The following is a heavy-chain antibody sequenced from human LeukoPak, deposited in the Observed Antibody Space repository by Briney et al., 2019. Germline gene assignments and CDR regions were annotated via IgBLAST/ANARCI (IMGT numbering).Heavy chain of an antibody. CDR2: IYYSGST. CDR3: ARGSYDFWSGQGLFDY. CDR1: GGSISSSSYY. V-gene: IGHV4-39*01. Sequence: SETLSLTCTVSGGSISSSSYYWGWIRQPPGKGLEWIGSIYYSGSTYYNPSLKSRVTISVDTSKNQFSLKLSSVTAADTAVYYCARGSYDFWSGQGLFDYWGQGTLVTVSS. J-gene: IGHJ4*02. D-gene: IGHD3-3*01.